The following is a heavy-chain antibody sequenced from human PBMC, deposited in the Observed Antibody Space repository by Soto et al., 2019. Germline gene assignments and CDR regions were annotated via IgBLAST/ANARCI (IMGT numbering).Heavy chain of an antibody. CDR3: ATARQKQTVFYDYIWGSYRYFVAFDI. D-gene: IGHD3-16*02. J-gene: IGHJ3*02. V-gene: IGHV1-24*01. CDR2: FDPEDGET. Sequence: ASVKVSCKVSGYTLTELSMHWVRQAPGKGLEWMGGFDPEDGETIYAQKFQGRVTMTEDTSTDTAYMELSSLGSEDTAVYYCATARQKQTVFYDYIWGSYRYFVAFDIWGQGTMVTVSS. CDR1: GYTLTELS.